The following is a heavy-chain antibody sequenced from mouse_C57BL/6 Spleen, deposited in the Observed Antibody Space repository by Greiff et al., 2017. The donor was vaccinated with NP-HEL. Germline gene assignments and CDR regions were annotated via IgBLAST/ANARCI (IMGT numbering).Heavy chain of an antibody. Sequence: QVQLQQPGAELVRPGSSVKLSCKASGYTFTSYWMHWVKQRPIQGLEWIGNIDPSDSETHYNQKFKDKATLTVDKSSSTAYMQLSSLTSEDSAVYYCAVYYSNYYSYFDYWGQGTTLTVSS. CDR3: AVYYSNYYSYFDY. V-gene: IGHV1-52*01. D-gene: IGHD2-5*01. CDR2: IDPSDSET. CDR1: GYTFTSYW. J-gene: IGHJ2*01.